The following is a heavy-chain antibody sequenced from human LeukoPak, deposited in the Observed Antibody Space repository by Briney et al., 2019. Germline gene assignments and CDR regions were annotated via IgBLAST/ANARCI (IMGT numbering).Heavy chain of an antibody. V-gene: IGHV3-66*01. CDR2: MYSGGSK. CDR1: GFTVSSNY. J-gene: IGHJ4*02. Sequence: GGSLRLSCAASGFTVSSNYMTWVRQAPGKGLEWVSVMYSGGSKFYADSVKDRFSVSRDNSKNIFYLQMNGLRADDTAVYYCARASIAAAGYYFDYWGQGALVTVSS. D-gene: IGHD6-13*01. CDR3: ARASIAAAGYYFDY.